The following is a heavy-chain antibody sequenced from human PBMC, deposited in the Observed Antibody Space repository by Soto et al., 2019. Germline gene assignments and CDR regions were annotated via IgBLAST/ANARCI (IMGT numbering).Heavy chain of an antibody. Sequence: QSQTLSLTCAISGDSVSSNSAAWNWIRQSPSRGLEWLGRTYHRSKWYNDYAVSVKGRITINPDTSKNQFSLQLNSVTPEDTAVYYCARGFDFWSAYPPPLFDYWGQGTLVTVSS. CDR1: GDSVSSNSAA. CDR2: TYHRSKWYN. V-gene: IGHV6-1*01. J-gene: IGHJ4*02. D-gene: IGHD3-3*01. CDR3: ARGFDFWSAYPPPLFDY.